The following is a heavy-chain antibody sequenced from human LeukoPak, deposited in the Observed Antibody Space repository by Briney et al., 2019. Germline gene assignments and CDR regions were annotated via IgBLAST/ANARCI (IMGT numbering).Heavy chain of an antibody. CDR2: INPNSGGT. V-gene: IGHV1-2*06. CDR1: GYTFTGYY. Sequence: SVKVSCKASGYTFTGYYMHWVRQAPGQGLEWMGRINPNSGGTNYAQKFQGRVTMTRDTSISTAYMELSRLRSDDTAVYYCARHGGGRLAQDYYFDYWGQGTLVTVSS. CDR3: ARHGGGRLAQDYYFDY. D-gene: IGHD3-16*01. J-gene: IGHJ4*02.